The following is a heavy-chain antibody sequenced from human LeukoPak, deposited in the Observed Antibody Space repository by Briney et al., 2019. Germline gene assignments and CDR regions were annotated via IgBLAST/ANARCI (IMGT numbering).Heavy chain of an antibody. D-gene: IGHD3-22*01. Sequence: PGGSLRLSCAASGFTFSSYGMNWVRQAPGKGLEWVSYISSSGSTIYYADSVKGRFTISRDNAKNSLYLQMNSLRAEDTAVYYCARDPGYYYDSSGYVAIWGQGTMVTVSS. J-gene: IGHJ3*02. V-gene: IGHV3-48*03. CDR1: GFTFSSYG. CDR2: ISSSGSTI. CDR3: ARDPGYYYDSSGYVAI.